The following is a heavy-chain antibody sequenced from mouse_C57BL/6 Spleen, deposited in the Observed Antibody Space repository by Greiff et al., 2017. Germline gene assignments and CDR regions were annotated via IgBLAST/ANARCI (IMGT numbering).Heavy chain of an antibody. V-gene: IGHV1-76*01. CDR2: IYPGSGNT. CDR3: ARLGGNSWFAY. D-gene: IGHD2-1*01. Sequence: VQRVESGAELVRPGASVKLSCKASGYTFPDYYINWVKQRPGQGLEWIARIYPGSGNTYYNEKFKGKATLTAEKSSSTAYMQLSSLTSEDSAVYFCARLGGNSWFAYWGQGTLVTVSA. J-gene: IGHJ3*01. CDR1: GYTFPDYY.